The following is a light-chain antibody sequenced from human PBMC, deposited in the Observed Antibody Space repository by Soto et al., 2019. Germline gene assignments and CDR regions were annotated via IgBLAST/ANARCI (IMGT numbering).Light chain of an antibody. CDR3: QQYGDSPFT. J-gene: IGKJ2*01. Sequence: EVVLTQSPGTLSLSPGESATLSCRASQSVYINSLAWYQHKRGRAPRLLIYGASTRATAVPDRFTGSGSGTDFALTISSLEHEDAAVYYCQQYGDSPFTFGQGTNLHIK. CDR2: GAS. V-gene: IGKV3-20*01. CDR1: QSVYINS.